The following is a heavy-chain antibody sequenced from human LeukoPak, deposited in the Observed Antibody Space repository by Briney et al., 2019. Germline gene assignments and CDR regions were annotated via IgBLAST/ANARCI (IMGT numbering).Heavy chain of an antibody. J-gene: IGHJ6*02. Sequence: GGSLRLSCAASGFTFSSYAMSWVRQAPGKGLEWVSGISASGGSTYYADSVKGRFTISRDNSKNTLNVQMNSLRVEDTAVYYCARSGRQQLMDVWGQGTTVTVSS. V-gene: IGHV3-23*01. CDR1: GFTFSSYA. CDR2: ISASGGST. CDR3: ARSGRQQLMDV. D-gene: IGHD6-13*01.